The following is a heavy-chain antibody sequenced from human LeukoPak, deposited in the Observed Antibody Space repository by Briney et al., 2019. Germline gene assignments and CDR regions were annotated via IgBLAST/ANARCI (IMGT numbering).Heavy chain of an antibody. J-gene: IGHJ3*02. CDR3: ARVGGSYAGVAFDI. V-gene: IGHV1-8*01. CDR2: MNPNSGNT. D-gene: IGHD1-26*01. CDR1: GYTFTSYD. Sequence: GASVKVSCKASGYTFTSYDINWVRQATGQGLEWMGWMNPNSGNTGYAQKFQGRVTMTRNTSISTAYMELSSLRSEDTAVYYCARVGGSYAGVAFDIWGQGTMVTVSS.